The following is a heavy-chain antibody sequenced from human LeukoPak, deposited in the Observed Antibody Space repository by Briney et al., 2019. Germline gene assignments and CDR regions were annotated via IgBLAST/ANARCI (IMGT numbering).Heavy chain of an antibody. CDR3: ARDPYGDYSFSNWFDP. V-gene: IGHV1-69*05. J-gene: IGHJ5*02. CDR1: GGTFSSYA. CDR2: IIPIFGTA. Sequence: ASVKVSCKASGGTFSSYAISWVRQAPGQGLEWMGGIIPIFGTANYAQKFQGRVTITTDESTSTAYMELSSLRSEDTAVYYCARDPYGDYSFSNWFDPWGQGTLVTVSS. D-gene: IGHD4-17*01.